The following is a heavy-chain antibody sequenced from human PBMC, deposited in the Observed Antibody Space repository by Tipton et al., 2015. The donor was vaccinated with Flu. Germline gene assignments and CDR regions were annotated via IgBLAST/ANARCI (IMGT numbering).Heavy chain of an antibody. D-gene: IGHD1-26*01. J-gene: IGHJ3*02. Sequence: SGFAVSYNYISWVRQAPGKGLEWVSEIYRGGATYYADSVKGRFTISRDNAENSLYLQMNSLRVEDTAVYYCASLRGSGSYSGYAFDIWGQGAMVTVSS. CDR1: GFAVSYNY. CDR2: IYRGGAT. V-gene: IGHV3-66*01. CDR3: ASLRGSGSYSGYAFDI.